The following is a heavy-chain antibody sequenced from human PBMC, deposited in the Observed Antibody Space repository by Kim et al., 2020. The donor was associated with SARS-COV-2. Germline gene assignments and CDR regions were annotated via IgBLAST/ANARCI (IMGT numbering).Heavy chain of an antibody. CDR3: ATEKPYGSGSYSYYYGMDV. J-gene: IGHJ6*02. CDR2: ISAYNGNT. CDR1: GYTFTSYG. V-gene: IGHV1-18*04. D-gene: IGHD3-10*01. Sequence: ASVKVSCKASGYTFTSYGISWVRQAPGQGLEWMGWISAYNGNTNYAQKLQGRVTMTTDTSTSTAYMELRSLRSDDTAVYYCATEKPYGSGSYSYYYGMDVWGQGTTVTVSS.